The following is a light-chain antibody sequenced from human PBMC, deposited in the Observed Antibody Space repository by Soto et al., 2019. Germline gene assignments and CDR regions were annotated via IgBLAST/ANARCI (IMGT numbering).Light chain of an antibody. CDR1: QSFRGL. CDR2: GAS. J-gene: IGKJ1*01. Sequence: EVVLTQSPVTLSLSPGERSTLSCRASQSFRGLLAWYQQKPGQAPRLLIYGASTRATGIPARFSGSGSGTEFTLTISSLQSEDFVVYYCQQYNKWPPTFGQGTKVDI. V-gene: IGKV3-15*01. CDR3: QQYNKWPPT.